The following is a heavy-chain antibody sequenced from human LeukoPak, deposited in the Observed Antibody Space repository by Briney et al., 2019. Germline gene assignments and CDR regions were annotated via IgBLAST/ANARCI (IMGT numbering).Heavy chain of an antibody. D-gene: IGHD3-22*01. J-gene: IGHJ5*02. CDR3: ANLYDSVGYYIA. Sequence: GGSLRLSCAAPGFTLSTYALSWVRQAPGKGLEWVSAISGSGTTIYYADSVKGRFTISRDNSKNTLYLQMNSLRAEDTAVYYCANLYDSVGYYIAWGQGALVTVSS. CDR2: ISGSGTTI. CDR1: GFTLSTYA. V-gene: IGHV3-23*01.